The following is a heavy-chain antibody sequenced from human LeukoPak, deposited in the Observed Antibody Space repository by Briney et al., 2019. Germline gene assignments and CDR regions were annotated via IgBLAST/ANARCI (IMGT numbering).Heavy chain of an antibody. J-gene: IGHJ4*02. CDR3: AKDRVTVITSPFDY. CDR1: GITFSTYD. D-gene: IGHD4-23*01. V-gene: IGHV3-23*01. Sequence: GGYLRLCCAASGITFSTYDMSWLRQAPGKGLEWVSGISWSGGTTYYADSVKGRFTISRDNSRNTLYLQMNSLRAEDTAVYYCAKDRVTVITSPFDYWGQGTLVTVSS. CDR2: ISWSGGTT.